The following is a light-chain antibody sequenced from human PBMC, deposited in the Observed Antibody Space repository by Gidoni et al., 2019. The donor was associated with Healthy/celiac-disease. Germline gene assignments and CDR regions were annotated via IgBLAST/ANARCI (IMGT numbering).Light chain of an antibody. Sequence: QPVLTQPPSASGTPGQRVTISCSGSSSNIESNYVYWYQQLPGTAPKLLIYRNNQRPSGVPDRFSGSKSGTSASLAISGLRSEDEADYYCAAWDDSLSGRWVFGGGTKLTVL. CDR2: RNN. V-gene: IGLV1-47*01. J-gene: IGLJ3*02. CDR3: AAWDDSLSGRWV. CDR1: SSNIESNY.